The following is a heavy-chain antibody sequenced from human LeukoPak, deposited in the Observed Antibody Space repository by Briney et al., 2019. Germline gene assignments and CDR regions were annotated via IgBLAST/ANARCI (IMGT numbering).Heavy chain of an antibody. V-gene: IGHV3-74*01. CDR1: GFTFSSYW. CDR2: INEHGSIT. CDR3: ARDVAGSGSL. D-gene: IGHD3-10*01. Sequence: GGSLRLSCAASGFTFSSYWMHWVRQVPGKGLVWVARINEHGSITDYADSVKDRFTVSRDNAWNTLYLQMNSLRAEDTADYYCARDVAGSGSLWGQGTLITVYS. J-gene: IGHJ4*02.